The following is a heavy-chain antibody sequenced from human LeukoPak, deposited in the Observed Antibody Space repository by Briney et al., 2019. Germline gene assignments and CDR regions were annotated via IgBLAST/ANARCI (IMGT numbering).Heavy chain of an antibody. CDR2: ISYDGSNK. CDR3: AREFDYYDSSGHFDY. CDR1: GFTFSSYA. J-gene: IGHJ4*02. Sequence: GRSLRLSCAASGFTFSSYAMHWVRQAPGKGLEWVAVISYDGSNKYYADPVKGRFTISRDNSKNTLYLQMNSLRAEDTAVFYCAREFDYYDSSGHFDYWGQGTLVTVSS. D-gene: IGHD3-22*01. V-gene: IGHV3-30*04.